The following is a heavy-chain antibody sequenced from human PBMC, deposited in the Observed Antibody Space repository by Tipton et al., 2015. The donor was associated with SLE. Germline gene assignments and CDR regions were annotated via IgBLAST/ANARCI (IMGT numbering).Heavy chain of an antibody. Sequence: TLSLTCTVSGGSISSYYWSWIRQPPGKGLEWIGYIYYSGSTNYNPSLKSRVTISVDTSKNQFSLKLSSVTAAGTAVYYCARSLTGGSPNYWGQGTLVTVSS. CDR3: ARSLTGGSPNY. CDR2: IYYSGST. CDR1: GGSISSYY. J-gene: IGHJ4*02. V-gene: IGHV4-59*07. D-gene: IGHD1-26*01.